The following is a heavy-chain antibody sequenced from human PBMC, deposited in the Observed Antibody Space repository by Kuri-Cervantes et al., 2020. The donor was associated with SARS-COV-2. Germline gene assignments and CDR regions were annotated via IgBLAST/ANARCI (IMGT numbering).Heavy chain of an antibody. CDR2: IYYNGNT. J-gene: IGHJ6*02. CDR1: GAAIGSGGYY. Sequence: SETLSLTCTVSGAAIGSGGYYWGWIRQHPEKGLEWIGYIYYNGNTYYNPSLESRLTITLDTSKNQFSLKLTSVTAADTAVYYCMRDTPPLEWLYTGMDVWGQGTTVTVSS. V-gene: IGHV4-31*03. D-gene: IGHD3-3*01. CDR3: MRDTPPLEWLYTGMDV.